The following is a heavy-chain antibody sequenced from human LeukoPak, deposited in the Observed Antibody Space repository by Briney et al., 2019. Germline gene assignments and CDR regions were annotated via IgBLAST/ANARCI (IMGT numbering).Heavy chain of an antibody. J-gene: IGHJ4*02. CDR2: ISSSSTYI. CDR1: GFTFSIYS. CDR3: AKERSRGGDCLDY. Sequence: PGGSLRLSCAASGFTFSIYSMNWVRQAPGKGLEWVSSISSSSTYIDYADSVKGRFTISRDNAKNTLYLQMNSLRAEETAVYYCAKERSRGGDCLDYWGQGTLVTVSS. V-gene: IGHV3-21*04. D-gene: IGHD2-21*02.